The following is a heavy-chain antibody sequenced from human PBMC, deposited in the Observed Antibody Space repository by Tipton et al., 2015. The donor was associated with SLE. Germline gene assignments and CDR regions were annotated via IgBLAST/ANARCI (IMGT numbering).Heavy chain of an antibody. CDR1: GFTFSNYW. V-gene: IGHV3-74*01. Sequence: SLRLSCAASGFTFSNYWMHWVRQVPGKGLVWVSRIRGDGGVVRYADSVKGRFTISRDNTRNTLYLQMNSLTDDDAAVYFCARELRGGFDFWGQGALVTVSS. J-gene: IGHJ4*02. CDR2: IRGDGGVV. D-gene: IGHD3-16*01. CDR3: ARELRGGFDF.